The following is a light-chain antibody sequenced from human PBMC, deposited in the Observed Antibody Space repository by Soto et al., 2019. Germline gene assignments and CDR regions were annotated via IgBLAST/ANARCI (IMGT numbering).Light chain of an antibody. J-gene: IGKJ4*01. V-gene: IGKV1-5*03. CDR1: QKINTW. CDR3: HQYEICPPI. CDR2: EAS. Sequence: IPMTQSPSTLSASVGDRVTITCRASQKINTWVAWYQQRPGKAPKLLIYEASSLEPGVPSRFGGSGSGTDFPLTISILQPDDFATYYCHQYEICPPIFGGGTKVA.